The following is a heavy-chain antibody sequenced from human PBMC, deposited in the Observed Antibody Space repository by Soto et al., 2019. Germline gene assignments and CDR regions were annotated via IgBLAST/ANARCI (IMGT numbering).Heavy chain of an antibody. J-gene: IGHJ6*02. CDR2: INGDNGDT. V-gene: IGHV1-18*01. CDR3: ARHGRDYNANTGVYSSDGMNV. Sequence: VQLVQSGAEVKQPGASVKVSCKAPGYTFTNYGVTWVRQAPGQGLEWMGWINGDNGDTHYAQNVQGKATMTTDKSTRTLYMELRSLKSADTAVYYCARHGRDYNANTGVYSSDGMNVWGQGTTITVSS. D-gene: IGHD7-27*01. CDR1: GYTFTNYG.